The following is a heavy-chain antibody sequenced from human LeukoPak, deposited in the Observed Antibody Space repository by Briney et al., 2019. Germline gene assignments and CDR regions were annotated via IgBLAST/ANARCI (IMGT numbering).Heavy chain of an antibody. J-gene: IGHJ4*02. CDR2: ISAYNGNT. Sequence: ASVKVSCKASGYTFTSYGISWVRQAPGQGLEWMGWISAYNGNTNYAQKLQGRVTMTTDTSTSTAFMELRSLRSDDTAVYYCAREVITFGGVIVSTYYFDYWGQGTLVTVSS. CDR3: AREVITFGGVIVSTYYFDY. CDR1: GYTFTSYG. V-gene: IGHV1-18*01. D-gene: IGHD3-16*02.